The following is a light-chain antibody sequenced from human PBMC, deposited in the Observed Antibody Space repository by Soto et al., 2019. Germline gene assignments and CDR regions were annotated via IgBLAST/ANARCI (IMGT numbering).Light chain of an antibody. Sequence: DIQMTQSPSSLSASMGDRVTITCRASQTISTFLNLYQHKPGKAPKLLLHAATSLHSGVPSRFRGSGSGTDCTLTISSLQAEDSATYSCQQSYSTPLTFGGGTKVEIK. CDR1: QTISTF. V-gene: IGKV1-39*01. J-gene: IGKJ4*01. CDR3: QQSYSTPLT. CDR2: AAT.